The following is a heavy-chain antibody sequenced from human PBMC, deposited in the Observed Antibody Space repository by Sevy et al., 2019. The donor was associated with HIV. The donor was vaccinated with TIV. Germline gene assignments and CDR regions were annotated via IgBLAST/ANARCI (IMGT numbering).Heavy chain of an antibody. D-gene: IGHD3-22*01. J-gene: IGHJ4*02. CDR2: IRSKTYDATP. CDR3: ASRSDSYFYYFDY. CDR1: GFVFADHA. Sequence: GGSLRLSCTVSGFVFADHAMSWFRQAPGKGLEWVGFIRSKTYDATPEYAASVKGRFTISRDDIKSTAYLHINSLNTGDTAVYYCASRSDSYFYYFDYWGQGALVTVSS. V-gene: IGHV3-49*03.